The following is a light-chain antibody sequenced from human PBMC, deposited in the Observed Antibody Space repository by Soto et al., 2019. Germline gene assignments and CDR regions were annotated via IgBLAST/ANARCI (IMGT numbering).Light chain of an antibody. J-gene: IGLJ2*01. CDR1: SSNIGNNY. CDR3: QSYDSSLSGSV. CDR2: DNN. Sequence: QSVLTQPPSVSAAPGQKVTISCSGSSSNIGNNYVSWYQQLSGTAPKLLIYDNNKRPSGIPDRFSGSKSGTSATLGITGLQTGDEADYYCQSYDSSLSGSVFGGGTKLTVL. V-gene: IGLV1-51*01.